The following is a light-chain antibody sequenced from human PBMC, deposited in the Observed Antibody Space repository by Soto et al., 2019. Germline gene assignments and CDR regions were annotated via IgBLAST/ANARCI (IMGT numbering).Light chain of an antibody. CDR2: DVN. J-gene: IGLJ1*01. V-gene: IGLV2-14*01. Sequence: QSVLPQPASVSGSPGQSITISCTGTSSDVGGYNYVSWYQQHPGKAPKLMIYDVNNRPSGVSDRFSGSKSGNTASLTISGLQAEDEADYFCSSYTSSNTLYVLGAGTKVTVL. CDR1: SSDVGGYNY. CDR3: SSYTSSNTLYV.